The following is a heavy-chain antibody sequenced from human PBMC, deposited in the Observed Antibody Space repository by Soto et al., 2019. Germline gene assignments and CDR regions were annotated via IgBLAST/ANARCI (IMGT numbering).Heavy chain of an antibody. V-gene: IGHV6-1*01. D-gene: IGHD6-19*01. CDR3: ARVAVAGLYYYYYYGMDV. Sequence: SQTLSLTCAISGDSVSSNSAAWNWIRQSPSRGLEWLGRTYYRSKWYNDYAVSVKSRITINPDTSKNQFSLQLNSVTPEDTAVYYCARVAVAGLYYYYYYGMDVWGQGTTVTVYS. CDR1: GDSVSSNSAA. J-gene: IGHJ6*02. CDR2: TYYRSKWYN.